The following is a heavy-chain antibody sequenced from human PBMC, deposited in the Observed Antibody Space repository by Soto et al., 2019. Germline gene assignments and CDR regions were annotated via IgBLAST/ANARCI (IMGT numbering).Heavy chain of an antibody. CDR2: IWFDGSNK. J-gene: IGHJ4*02. Sequence: GGSLRLSCAASGFTFSGYTIHWVRQAPGKGLEWLALIWFDGSNKYYADSVKGRFTISRDNAKNTLYLQMNSLRAEDTAVYYCARDGGYSSSWTRYYFDYWGQGTLVTVSS. D-gene: IGHD6-13*01. V-gene: IGHV3-33*01. CDR3: ARDGGYSSSWTRYYFDY. CDR1: GFTFSGYT.